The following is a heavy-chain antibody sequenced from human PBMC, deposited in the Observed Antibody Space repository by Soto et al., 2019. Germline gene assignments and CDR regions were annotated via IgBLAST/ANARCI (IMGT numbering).Heavy chain of an antibody. CDR3: ARDRNYYDSSGAFDY. CDR1: LFTFSSYG. J-gene: IGHJ4*02. V-gene: IGHV3-33*01. Sequence: SLRLSCSSSLFTFSSYGMHWVRQGPFKGLEWVAVIWYDVSNKYYADSVKGRFTISRDNSKNTLYLQMNSLRAEDTAVYYCARDRNYYDSSGAFDYWGQGTLVTVSS. CDR2: IWYDVSNK. D-gene: IGHD3-22*01.